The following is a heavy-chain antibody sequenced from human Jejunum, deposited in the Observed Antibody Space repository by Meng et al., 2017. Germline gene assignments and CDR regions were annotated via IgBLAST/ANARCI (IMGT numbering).Heavy chain of an antibody. Sequence: GESLKISCAASGFTFSSYWMSWVRQAPGKGLEWVANIKQDGSEKYYVDSVKGRFTISRDNFKDALYLQMNSLRPEDTAVYFCATSLYFFGSGSEVYWGQGTLVTVSS. J-gene: IGHJ4*02. CDR2: IKQDGSEK. CDR1: GFTFSSYW. V-gene: IGHV3-7*01. D-gene: IGHD3-10*01. CDR3: ATSLYFFGSGSEVY.